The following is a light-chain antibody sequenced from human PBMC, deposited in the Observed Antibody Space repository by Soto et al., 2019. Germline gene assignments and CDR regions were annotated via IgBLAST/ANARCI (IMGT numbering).Light chain of an antibody. J-gene: IGKJ1*01. Sequence: EIVMTQSPATLSVSPGERATLSCRASQSVRSDLAWYQQKPGQAPRLLIYGASTRATDIPARFSGSGSGTEFTLTISSLQSEDFAVYYCHQYNNWPQTCGQGTKVEI. V-gene: IGKV3-15*01. CDR2: GAS. CDR1: QSVRSD. CDR3: HQYNNWPQT.